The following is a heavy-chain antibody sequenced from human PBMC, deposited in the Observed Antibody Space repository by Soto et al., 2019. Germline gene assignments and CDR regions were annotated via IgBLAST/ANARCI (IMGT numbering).Heavy chain of an antibody. CDR1: GGSISSYY. V-gene: IGHV4-59*08. CDR3: ARTAHAPRYYYYYMDV. Sequence: PSETLSLTCTVSGGSISSYYWSWIRQPPGKGLEWIGYIYYSGSTNYNPSLKSRVTISVDTSKNQFSLKLSSVTAADTAVYYCARTAHAPRYYYYYMDVWGQGTTVNVS. J-gene: IGHJ6*03. D-gene: IGHD5-18*01. CDR2: IYYSGST.